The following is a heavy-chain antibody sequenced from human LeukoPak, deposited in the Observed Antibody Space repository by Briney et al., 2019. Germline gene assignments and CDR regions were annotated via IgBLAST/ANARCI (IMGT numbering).Heavy chain of an antibody. CDR3: ARAGSSGYYLTFDY. V-gene: IGHV3-66*01. CDR1: GFTFSSYA. D-gene: IGHD3-22*01. Sequence: GGSLRLSCAASGFTFSSYAMHWVRQAPEKGLEWVSLIYTGGSTYYADSVKGRFTISRDNSKNTLHLQMNSLRAEDTAVYYCARAGSSGYYLTFDYWGQGTLVTVSS. J-gene: IGHJ4*02. CDR2: IYTGGST.